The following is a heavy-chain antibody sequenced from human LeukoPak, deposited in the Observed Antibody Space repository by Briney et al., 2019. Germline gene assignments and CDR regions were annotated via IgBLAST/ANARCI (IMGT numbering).Heavy chain of an antibody. Sequence: KPGGSLRLSCAASGFTFSNAWMSWVRQAPGKGLEWVGRIKSKTDGGTTDYAAPVKGRFTISRDDSKNTLYLQMNSLKTEDTAVYYCTTDWQLSSSWLPRGGFFGYWGQGTLVTVSS. D-gene: IGHD6-13*01. CDR3: TTDWQLSSSWLPRGGFFGY. J-gene: IGHJ4*02. V-gene: IGHV3-15*01. CDR1: GFTFSNAW. CDR2: IKSKTDGGTT.